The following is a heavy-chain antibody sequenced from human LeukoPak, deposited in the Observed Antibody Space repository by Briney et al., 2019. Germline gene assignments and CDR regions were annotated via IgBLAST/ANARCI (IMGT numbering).Heavy chain of an antibody. D-gene: IGHD3-22*01. J-gene: IGHJ6*03. CDR2: ISYSGNT. Sequence: SETLSLTCTVSAGSISSSDYYWGWIRQSPGKGLEWIGRISYSGNTYYNPSLKSRVTISVDTSKNHFSLRLSSVTAADTAAYYCSRLTHSYYSDTSGYYPYYYMDVWGEGTTVAVSS. V-gene: IGHV4-39*02. CDR3: SRLTHSYYSDTSGYYPYYYMDV. CDR1: AGSISSSDYY.